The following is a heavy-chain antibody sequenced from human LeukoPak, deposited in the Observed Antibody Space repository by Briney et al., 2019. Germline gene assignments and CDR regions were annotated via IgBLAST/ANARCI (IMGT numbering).Heavy chain of an antibody. Sequence: PGGSLRLSCAASGFTVSSNYMSWVRQAPGKGLEWVSIIYSGGSTYYADSVKGRFTISRDNSKNTLCLQMNSLRAEDTAVYYCARNSYGLSHYFDYWGQGTLVTVSS. V-gene: IGHV3-66*01. CDR3: ARNSYGLSHYFDY. J-gene: IGHJ4*02. D-gene: IGHD5-18*01. CDR2: IYSGGST. CDR1: GFTVSSNY.